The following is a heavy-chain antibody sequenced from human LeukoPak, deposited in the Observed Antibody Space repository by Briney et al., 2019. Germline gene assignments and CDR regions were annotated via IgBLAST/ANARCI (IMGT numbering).Heavy chain of an antibody. V-gene: IGHV1-69*05. CDR2: IIPIFGTT. Sequence: SVKVSCKASGGTFSSYAISWVRQAPGQGLEWMGGIIPIFGTTNYAQKFQGRVTITTDESTSTAYMELSSLRSEDTAVYYCATTAMVKGHDAFDIWGQGTMVTVSS. CDR3: ATTAMVKGHDAFDI. J-gene: IGHJ3*02. CDR1: GGTFSSYA. D-gene: IGHD5-18*01.